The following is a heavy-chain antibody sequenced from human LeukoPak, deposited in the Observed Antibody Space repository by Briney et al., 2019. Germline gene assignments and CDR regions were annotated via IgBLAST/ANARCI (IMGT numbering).Heavy chain of an antibody. CDR2: FDPEDGET. J-gene: IGHJ5*02. D-gene: IGHD3-22*01. V-gene: IGHV1-24*01. Sequence: ASVKVSCKVSGYTLTELSMHWVRQAPGKGLEWMGGFDPEDGETIYAQKFQGRVTMTEDTSTDTAYMELRSLRSEDTAVYYCATSPSGYYSNWFDPWGQGTLVTVSS. CDR3: ATSPSGYYSNWFDP. CDR1: GYTLTELS.